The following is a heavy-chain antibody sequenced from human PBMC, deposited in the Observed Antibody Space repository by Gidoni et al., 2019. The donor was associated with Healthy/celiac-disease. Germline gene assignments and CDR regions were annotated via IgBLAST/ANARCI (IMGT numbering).Heavy chain of an antibody. Sequence: EVQLVQSGAEVNTPGESLKISCQGSGYSFTSYWFGWVRQMPGKGLEWMGIIYPGDSDTRYSPSFQGQVTISADNSISTAYLQWSSLKASDTAMYYCTRQGEWYPFDYWAREPWSPSPQ. CDR1: GYSFTSYW. J-gene: IGHJ4*02. D-gene: IGHD3-3*01. CDR2: IYPGDSDT. V-gene: IGHV5-51*01. CDR3: TRQGEWYPFDY.